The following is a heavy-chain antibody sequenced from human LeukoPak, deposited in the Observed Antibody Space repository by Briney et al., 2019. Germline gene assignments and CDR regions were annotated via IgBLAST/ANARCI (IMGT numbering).Heavy chain of an antibody. CDR1: GFTFSSYA. CDR2: ISYDGSNK. V-gene: IGHV3-30-3*01. CDR3: ARESVN. Sequence: GGSLRLSSAASGFTFSSYAMHWVRQAPGKGLEWVAVISYDGSNKYYADSVKGRFTISRDNSKNTLYLQMNSLRAEDTAVYYCARESVNWGQGTMVTVSS. D-gene: IGHD3-10*01. J-gene: IGHJ3*01.